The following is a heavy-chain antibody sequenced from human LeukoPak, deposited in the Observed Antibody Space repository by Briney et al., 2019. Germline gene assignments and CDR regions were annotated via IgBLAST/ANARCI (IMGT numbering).Heavy chain of an antibody. J-gene: IGHJ4*02. CDR2: INPNRGGT. Sequence: VASVKVSCKASGYTFTGYYMHWVRQAPGQGLEWMGWINPNRGGTNYAQKFQGRVTMTRDTSISTAYMELSRLRSDDTAVYYCARTESSSWVTFDYWGQGTLVTVSS. CDR3: ARTESSSWVTFDY. CDR1: GYTFTGYY. D-gene: IGHD6-13*01. V-gene: IGHV1-2*02.